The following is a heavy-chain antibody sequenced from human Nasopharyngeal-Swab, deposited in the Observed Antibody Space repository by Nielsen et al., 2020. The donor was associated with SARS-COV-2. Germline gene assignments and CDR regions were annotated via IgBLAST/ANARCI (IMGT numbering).Heavy chain of an antibody. CDR3: ARLWGEGGALDI. D-gene: IGHD3-16*01. J-gene: IGHJ3*02. V-gene: IGHV4-61*07. Sequence: RQAPGKGLEWIGYIYYRSSNYNPSLKSRVTISVDTSKNQFSLKLSSLTAADTAVYYCARLWGEGGALDIWGQGTVVTVS. CDR2: IYYRSS.